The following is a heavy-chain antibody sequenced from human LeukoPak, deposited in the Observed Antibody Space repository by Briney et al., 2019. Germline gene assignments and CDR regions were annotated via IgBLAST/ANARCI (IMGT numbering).Heavy chain of an antibody. J-gene: IGHJ4*02. V-gene: IGHV4-34*01. D-gene: IGHD6-13*01. Sequence: SETLSLTCAVYGGSFSGYYWSWIRQSPGKGLEWIGEINHSGSTNYNPSLKSRVTISVDTSKNQVSLKLSSVTAADTAVYYCARGGSSWYVSPNFDYWGQGTLVTVSS. CDR3: ARGGSSWYVSPNFDY. CDR1: GGSFSGYY. CDR2: INHSGST.